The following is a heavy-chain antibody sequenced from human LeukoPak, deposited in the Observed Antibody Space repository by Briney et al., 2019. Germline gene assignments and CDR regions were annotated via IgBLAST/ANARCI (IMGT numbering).Heavy chain of an antibody. D-gene: IGHD2-15*01. V-gene: IGHV3-21*01. J-gene: IGHJ4*02. CDR1: GFIFSNYA. CDR2: ISSSSSYI. Sequence: GGTLRLSCAASGFIFSNYAMTWVRQAPGKGLEWVSSISSSSSYIYYADSVKGRFTISRDNAKNSLYLQMNSLRAEDTAVYYCARPMGGMIDYWGQGTLVTVSS. CDR3: ARPMGGMIDY.